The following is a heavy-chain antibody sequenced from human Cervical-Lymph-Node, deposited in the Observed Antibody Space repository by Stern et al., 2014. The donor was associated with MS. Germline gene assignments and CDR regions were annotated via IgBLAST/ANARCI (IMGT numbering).Heavy chain of an antibody. Sequence: QVQLVQSGAEVKKPGASVKVSCRTSGYSFPRNGITWVRKAPGQGLKWMGWFRAYNGNTNHAQKLQGRVTMTTDASTSTAYMDLTGLTSDDTAVYYCARVPGIAATGIDYWGQGTLVTVSS. J-gene: IGHJ4*02. D-gene: IGHD6-13*01. CDR1: GYSFPRNG. V-gene: IGHV1-18*01. CDR3: ARVPGIAATGIDY. CDR2: FRAYNGNT.